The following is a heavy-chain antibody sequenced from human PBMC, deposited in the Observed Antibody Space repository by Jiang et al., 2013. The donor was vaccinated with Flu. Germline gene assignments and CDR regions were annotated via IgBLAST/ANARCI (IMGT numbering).Heavy chain of an antibody. Sequence: SGAEVKRPGASVKVSCKASGYTFTSYDINWVRQASGQGLEWMGWMNPKTGNTFYAQKFQGRVTMTRNTSISTAFTDLRTAYMELSSLRVEDTAVYYCVRGRLVNDDYAPFDSWGQGTLVTVSS. D-gene: IGHD4/OR15-4a*01. CDR2: MNPKTGNT. V-gene: IGHV1-8*01. CDR3: VRGRLVNDDYAPFDS. J-gene: IGHJ4*02. CDR1: GYTFTSYD.